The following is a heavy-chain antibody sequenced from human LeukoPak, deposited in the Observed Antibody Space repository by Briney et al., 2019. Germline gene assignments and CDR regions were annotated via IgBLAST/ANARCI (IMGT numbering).Heavy chain of an antibody. Sequence: ASVKVSCKASGYTFTSYYMHWVRQAPGQGLEWMGIINPSGGSTTYAQKFQGRVTMTRDTSTSTVYMELSSLRSEDTAVYYCARDRDPDSSSWYWFDASGEGSLVTAYS. CDR1: GYTFTSYY. J-gene: IGHJ5*02. V-gene: IGHV1-46*01. CDR3: ARDRDPDSSSWYWFDA. D-gene: IGHD6-13*01. CDR2: INPSGGST.